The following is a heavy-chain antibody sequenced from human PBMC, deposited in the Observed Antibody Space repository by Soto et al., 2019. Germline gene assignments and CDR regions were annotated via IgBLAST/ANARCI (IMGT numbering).Heavy chain of an antibody. J-gene: IGHJ4*02. V-gene: IGHV3-30-3*01. CDR2: ISYDGSNK. Sequence: QVQLVESGGGVVQPGRSLRLSCAASGFTFSSYAMHWVRQAPGKGLEWVAVISYDGSNKYYADSVKGRFTISRVNSKNTLYLQMNSLRAEDTAVYYCASSSSGAGYWGQGTLVTVSS. CDR3: ASSSSGAGY. D-gene: IGHD6-19*01. CDR1: GFTFSSYA.